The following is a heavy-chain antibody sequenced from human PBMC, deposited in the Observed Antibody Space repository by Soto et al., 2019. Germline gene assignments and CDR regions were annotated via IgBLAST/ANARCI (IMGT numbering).Heavy chain of an antibody. Sequence: GESLKISCKGSGCSFTNYWIAWVRQMPGKGLEWMGIIYPSDSDTRYSPSFQGQVTISADKSISTAYLQWRSLKASDTAMYYCARPRSGSYRLDYYGMDVWGQGTTVTVSS. J-gene: IGHJ6*02. CDR3: ARPRSGSYRLDYYGMDV. CDR1: GCSFTNYW. D-gene: IGHD3-10*01. CDR2: IYPSDSDT. V-gene: IGHV5-51*01.